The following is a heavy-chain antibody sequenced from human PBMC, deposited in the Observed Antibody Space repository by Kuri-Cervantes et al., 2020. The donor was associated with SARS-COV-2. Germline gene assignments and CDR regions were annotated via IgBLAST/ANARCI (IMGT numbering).Heavy chain of an antibody. CDR3: ARDRDDSSGRYYFDF. D-gene: IGHD3-22*01. Sequence: SLKISCAASGFTFDDYAMHWVRQAPGKGLEWVSGISWNSGSIGYADSVKGRFTISRDNAKNSLYLQMNSLRAEDTAVYYCARDRDDSSGRYYFDFWGQGTLVTVSS. J-gene: IGHJ4*02. V-gene: IGHV3-9*01. CDR1: GFTFDDYA. CDR2: ISWNSGSI.